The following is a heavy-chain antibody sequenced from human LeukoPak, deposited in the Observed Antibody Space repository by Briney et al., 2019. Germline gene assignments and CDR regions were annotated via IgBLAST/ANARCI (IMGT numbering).Heavy chain of an antibody. CDR2: ISYDGTNK. J-gene: IGHJ4*02. V-gene: IGHV3-30*03. D-gene: IGHD3-3*01. CDR1: GFTFSNYG. CDR3: AAPETGYDFWSGYPDY. Sequence: PGGPLRLSCVASGFTFSNYGMHWVRQAPGKGLEWVAVISYDGTNKYYADSVKGRFTISRDNSKNTLYLQMNSRRAEDTAVYYCAAPETGYDFWSGYPDYWGQGTLVTVSS.